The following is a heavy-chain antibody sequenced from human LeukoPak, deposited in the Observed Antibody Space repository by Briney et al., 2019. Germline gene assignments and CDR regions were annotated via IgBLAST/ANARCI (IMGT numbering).Heavy chain of an antibody. V-gene: IGHV3-23*01. CDR3: AKDSTVQLTFDY. CDR2: ISGSGGST. Sequence: PGGSLRLSCAASGFTFSSYAMSWVRQAPGKGLEWVSAISGSGGSTYYADSVKGRFTISGDNSKNTLYLQMNSLRAEDTAVYYCAKDSTVQLTFDYWGQGTLVTVSS. CDR1: GFTFSSYA. D-gene: IGHD5-18*01. J-gene: IGHJ4*02.